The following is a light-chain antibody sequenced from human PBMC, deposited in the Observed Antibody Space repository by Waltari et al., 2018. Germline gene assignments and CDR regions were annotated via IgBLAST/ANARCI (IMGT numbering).Light chain of an antibody. Sequence: YEMTQPPSVSVSPGQTASITCSGDNLQYKYVYWYQHKPGKSPLLILYRDIERPSGIPERFSGSNAGNTATLTISETQAMDEADYYCQAWDTSTGVVFSGGTKLTVL. CDR3: QAWDTSTGVV. J-gene: IGLJ2*01. CDR1: NLQYKY. V-gene: IGLV3-1*01. CDR2: RDI.